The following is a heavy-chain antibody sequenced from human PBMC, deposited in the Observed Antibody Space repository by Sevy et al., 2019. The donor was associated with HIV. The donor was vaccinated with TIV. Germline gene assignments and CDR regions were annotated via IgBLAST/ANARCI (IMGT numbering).Heavy chain of an antibody. Sequence: GGSLRLSCAASGFTFSTYAMTWVRQAPGKGLEWVSAMSASVGTTYYADSVKRRFTISRDNAKKTLYLQMNALRADDTAIYYCATLSYVGVVPFVPIESWGQGTLVTVSS. V-gene: IGHV3-23*01. CDR2: MSASVGTT. CDR3: ATLSYVGVVPFVPIES. CDR1: GFTFSTYA. D-gene: IGHD2-15*01. J-gene: IGHJ4*02.